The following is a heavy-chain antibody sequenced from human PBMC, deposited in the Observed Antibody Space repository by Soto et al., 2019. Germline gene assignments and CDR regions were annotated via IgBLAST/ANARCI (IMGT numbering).Heavy chain of an antibody. J-gene: IGHJ3*02. CDR1: GFTFSTYA. CDR2: VSASGLNT. Sequence: GGSLRLSCAASGFTFSTYAMAWVRQAPGKGLEWVSGVSASGLNTDYADPVKGRFYISRDNSKNTVYLQMNSLRAEDTAVYYCAKDRLTEDAFDIWGQGTMVTVSS. D-gene: IGHD3-9*01. V-gene: IGHV3-23*01. CDR3: AKDRLTEDAFDI.